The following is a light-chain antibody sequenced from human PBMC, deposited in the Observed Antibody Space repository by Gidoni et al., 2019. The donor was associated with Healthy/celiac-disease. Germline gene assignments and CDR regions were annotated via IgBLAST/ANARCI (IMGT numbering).Light chain of an antibody. CDR3: SSYTSSSTLV. CDR2: DGS. J-gene: IGLJ2*01. CDR1: SSDVGGYNY. Sequence: QSALTQPASVSGSPGPSITISCTGTSSDVGGYNYVSWYQQHPGKAPKLMIYDGSNRPSGVSNRFSVSKSGNTASLTISGLQAEDEADYYCSSYTSSSTLVFGGGTKLTVL. V-gene: IGLV2-14*03.